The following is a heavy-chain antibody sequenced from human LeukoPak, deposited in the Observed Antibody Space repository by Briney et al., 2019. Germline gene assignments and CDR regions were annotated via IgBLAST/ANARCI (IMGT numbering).Heavy chain of an antibody. CDR1: GGSISSYY. CDR3: ARSFSSSWIRFDF. CDR2: TYYSGST. V-gene: IGHV4-59*01. Sequence: SETLSLTCTVSGGSISSYYWSWIRQPPGKGLEWIGYTYYSGSTNYNPSLNSRATISVDTSKNQFSLKLSSVTAADTAVYYCARSFSSSWIRFDFWGQGTLVTVSS. D-gene: IGHD6-13*01. J-gene: IGHJ4*02.